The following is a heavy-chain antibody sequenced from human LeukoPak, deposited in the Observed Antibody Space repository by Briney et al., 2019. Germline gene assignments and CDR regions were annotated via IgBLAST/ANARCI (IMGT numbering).Heavy chain of an antibody. V-gene: IGHV1-69*05. Sequence: ASVKVSCKASGGTSSSYAISWVRQAPGQGLEWMGRIIPIFGTANYAQKFQGRVTITTDESTSTAYMELSSLRSEDTAVYYCARDQDDYYDSSGYYWYFDYWGQGTLVTVSS. D-gene: IGHD3-22*01. CDR2: IIPIFGTA. CDR3: ARDQDDYYDSSGYYWYFDY. CDR1: GGTSSSYA. J-gene: IGHJ4*02.